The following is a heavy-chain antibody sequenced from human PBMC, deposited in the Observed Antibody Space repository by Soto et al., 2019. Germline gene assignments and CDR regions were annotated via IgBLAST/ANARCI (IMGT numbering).Heavy chain of an antibody. Sequence: EVQLVESGGGLVQPGRSLRLSCAASGFTFDDYAMHWVRQAPGKGLEWVSGISWNSGSIGYADSVKGRFTISRDNAKNSLYLQMNSLRAEDTALYYCAKGGLQLDDYYMDVWGKGTTVTVSS. J-gene: IGHJ6*03. D-gene: IGHD4-4*01. CDR3: AKGGLQLDDYYMDV. CDR1: GFTFDDYA. V-gene: IGHV3-9*01. CDR2: ISWNSGSI.